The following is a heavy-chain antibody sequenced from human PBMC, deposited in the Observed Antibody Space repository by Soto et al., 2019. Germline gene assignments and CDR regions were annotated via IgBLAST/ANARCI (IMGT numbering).Heavy chain of an antibody. J-gene: IGHJ3*01. CDR2: IRGNGDGT. Sequence: VQLLESGGGLVPPGGSLRLSCAASGYTFSNYAMSWVRQAPGKGLEWVSTIRGNGDGTYYADSVKGRFTISRDNSKNTLSLQMNSLRVEDTALYYCAAAGAGTFDLWDQGTMVTVSS. CDR1: GYTFSNYA. D-gene: IGHD3-10*01. CDR3: AAAGAGTFDL. V-gene: IGHV3-23*01.